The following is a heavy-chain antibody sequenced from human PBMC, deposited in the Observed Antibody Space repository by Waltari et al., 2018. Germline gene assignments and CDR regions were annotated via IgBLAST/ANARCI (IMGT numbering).Heavy chain of an antibody. CDR2: IIPIFGIA. CDR1: GGTFSSYA. Sequence: QVQLVQSGAEVKKPGSSVKVSCKASGGTFSSYAISWVRQAPGQGLEWMGRIIPIFGIANYAQKFQGRVTITADKSTSTAYMELSSLRSEDTAVYYCAREGYCSGGSCYSAFDIWGQGTMVTVSS. D-gene: IGHD2-15*01. J-gene: IGHJ3*02. V-gene: IGHV1-69*04. CDR3: AREGYCSGGSCYSAFDI.